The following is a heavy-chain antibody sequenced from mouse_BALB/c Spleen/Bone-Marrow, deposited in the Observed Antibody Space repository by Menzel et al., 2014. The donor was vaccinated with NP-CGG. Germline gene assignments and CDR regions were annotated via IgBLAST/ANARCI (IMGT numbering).Heavy chain of an antibody. CDR2: IYPSDSYT. D-gene: IGHD3-3*01. CDR1: GYTFTSYW. J-gene: IGHJ4*01. V-gene: IGHV1-69*02. CDR3: TRRGTGNAMDY. Sequence: QVQLQQSGAELVRPGASVKLSCKASGYTFTSYWINWVKQRPGQGLEWIGNIYPSDSYTNYNQKFKDKATLTADKSSSTAYMQLSSPTSEDSAVYYCTRRGTGNAMDYWGQGTSVTVSS.